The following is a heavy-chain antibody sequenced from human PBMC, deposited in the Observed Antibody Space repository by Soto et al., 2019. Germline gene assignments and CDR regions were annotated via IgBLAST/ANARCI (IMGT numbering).Heavy chain of an antibody. Sequence: QVQLVQSGAEVKKPGSSVKVSCKASGGTFSSYTISWVRQAPGQGLEWMGRIIPILGIANYAQKFQGRVTITADKATSTAYMELSSLRSEDTAVYYCARSVPAPRGVDVWGQGTTVTVSS. CDR2: IIPILGIA. CDR1: GGTFSSYT. J-gene: IGHJ6*02. CDR3: ARSVPAPRGVDV. D-gene: IGHD2-2*01. V-gene: IGHV1-69*02.